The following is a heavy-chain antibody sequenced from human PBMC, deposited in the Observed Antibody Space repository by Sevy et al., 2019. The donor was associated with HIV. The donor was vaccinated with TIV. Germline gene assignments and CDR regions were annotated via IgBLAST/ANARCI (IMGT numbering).Heavy chain of an antibody. CDR1: GFSLDASGAS. CDR3: AHRLRTSTTSLDPFDV. Sequence: SGPTLVKPTQTLTLTYTFSGFSLDASGASVGWLRQPPGKALEWLALIYWDDDKRYSPSLKTRITITKGTSKNQVVLTMTNMDPVDTGTYYCAHRLRTSTTSLDPFDVWGQGTLVTVSS. CDR2: IYWDDDK. V-gene: IGHV2-5*02. J-gene: IGHJ3*01. D-gene: IGHD5-12*01.